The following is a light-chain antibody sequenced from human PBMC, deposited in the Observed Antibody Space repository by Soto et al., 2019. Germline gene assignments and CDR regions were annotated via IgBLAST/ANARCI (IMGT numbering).Light chain of an antibody. Sequence: EIVLTQSPATLSLSPGERATLSCRASHSVNNYLAWYQQKPGQAPRLLIYDASNRATGIPARFSGSGSGTDFTLTFSSLESEDFAVYYCQHRSNWPRLTFGGGTKVEIK. CDR3: QHRSNWPRLT. V-gene: IGKV3-11*01. CDR1: HSVNNY. J-gene: IGKJ4*01. CDR2: DAS.